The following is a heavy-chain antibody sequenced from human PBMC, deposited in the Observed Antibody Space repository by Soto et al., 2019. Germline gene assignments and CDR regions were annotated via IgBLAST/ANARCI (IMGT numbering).Heavy chain of an antibody. CDR1: GGSISRGAHY. J-gene: IGHJ6*02. V-gene: IGHV4-31*03. CDR3: ARGDGRYPYGMDV. CDR2: IYYSGNT. D-gene: IGHD1-20*01. Sequence: QVQLQESGPGLVKPSETLSLSCTVSGGSISRGAHYWSWIRQHPGKGLELIGYIYYSGNTYFNPSLKRRATISIDMSKSQFTLEVNSVTAADTAVYYCARGDGRYPYGMDVWGQGTTVTVSS.